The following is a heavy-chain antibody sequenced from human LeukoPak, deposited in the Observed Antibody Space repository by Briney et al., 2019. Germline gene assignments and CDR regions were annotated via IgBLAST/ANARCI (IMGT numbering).Heavy chain of an antibody. CDR2: IKQDGSEK. J-gene: IGHJ4*02. CDR1: GFTFSSYW. D-gene: IGHD6-19*01. CDR3: ARVRSVYRSGWYYFDY. Sequence: PGGSLRLSCAASGFTFSSYWMSLVRQAPGKGLEWVANIKQDGSEKYYVDSVKGRFTISRDNAKNSLYLQMNRLRAEDTAVYYCARVRSVYRSGWYYFDYWGQGTLVTVSS. V-gene: IGHV3-7*01.